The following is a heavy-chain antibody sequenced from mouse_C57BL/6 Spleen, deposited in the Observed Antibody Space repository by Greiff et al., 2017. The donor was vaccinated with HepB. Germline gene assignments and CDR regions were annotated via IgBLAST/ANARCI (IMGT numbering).Heavy chain of an antibody. CDR1: GFTFSDYG. Sequence: EVKLVESGGGLVKPGGSLKLSCAASGFTFSDYGMHWVRQAPEKGLEWVAYISSGSSTIYYADTVKGRFTITSDNAENTQYLQMTRLRSEDTAMYYCARTAFYYGSDDFDYWGRGTTVAVSS. CDR3: ARTAFYYGSDDFDY. V-gene: IGHV5-17*01. J-gene: IGHJ2*01. CDR2: ISSGSSTI. D-gene: IGHD1-1*01.